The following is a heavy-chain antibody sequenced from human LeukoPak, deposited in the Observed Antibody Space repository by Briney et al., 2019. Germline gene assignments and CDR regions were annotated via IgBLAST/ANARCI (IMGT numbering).Heavy chain of an antibody. J-gene: IGHJ4*02. CDR2: ISYDGSNK. V-gene: IGHV3-30*18. D-gene: IGHD3-22*01. Sequence: GGSLRLSCAASGFTFSSYGMHWVRQAPGKGLEWVAVISYDGSNKYYADSVKGRFTISRDNSKNTLYLQMNSLRAEDTAVYYCAKPKYYYDSSGYSEYWGQGTLVTVSS. CDR1: GFTFSSYG. CDR3: AKPKYYYDSSGYSEY.